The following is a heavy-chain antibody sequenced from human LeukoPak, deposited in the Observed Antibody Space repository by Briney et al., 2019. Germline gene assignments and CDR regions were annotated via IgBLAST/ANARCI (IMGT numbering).Heavy chain of an antibody. CDR1: GFTFSNYA. Sequence: GGSPRLSCAASGFTFSNYAMSWVRQAPGKGLEWVSVISGSGGSTYYVDSVKGRFTISRDNSKNTLYLQMNSLRAEDTAVYYCAKGGFGRPFDYWGQGTLVTVSS. CDR2: ISGSGGST. V-gene: IGHV3-23*01. D-gene: IGHD3-10*01. J-gene: IGHJ4*02. CDR3: AKGGFGRPFDY.